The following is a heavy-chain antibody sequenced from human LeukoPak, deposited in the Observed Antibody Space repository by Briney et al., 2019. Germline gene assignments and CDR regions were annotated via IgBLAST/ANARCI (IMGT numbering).Heavy chain of an antibody. D-gene: IGHD3-3*02. CDR3: ARHFRRLWFDP. CDR1: GGSFSAYY. Sequence: SETLSLTCAVYGGSFSAYYWSWIRQPPGKGLEWIGEINHSGSTNYNPSLKSRVTISVDTSKNQFSLKLSSVTAADTAVYYCARHFRRLWFDPWGQGTLVTVSS. CDR2: INHSGST. V-gene: IGHV4-34*01. J-gene: IGHJ5*02.